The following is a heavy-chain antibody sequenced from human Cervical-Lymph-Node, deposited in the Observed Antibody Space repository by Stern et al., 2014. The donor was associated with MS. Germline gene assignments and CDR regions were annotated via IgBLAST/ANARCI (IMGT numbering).Heavy chain of an antibody. CDR1: RTFLSGDNW. V-gene: IGHV4-4*02. D-gene: IGHD3-16*01. CDR2: ISHTGDT. J-gene: IGHJ4*02. CDR3: ARGGGTDSPTYDY. Sequence: QFQLQESGLGLVKPSGTLSLTCTVSRTFLSGDNWWTWVRPLPGKGLEWIGKISHTGDTNDNPSLRSRVVMLVDSSKSQFSLQLPSGTAANTAVYYCARGGGTDSPTYDYGGQGTLVTLS.